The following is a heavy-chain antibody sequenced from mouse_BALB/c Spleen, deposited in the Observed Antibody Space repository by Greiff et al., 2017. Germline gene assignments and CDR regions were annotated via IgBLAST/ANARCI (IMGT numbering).Heavy chain of an antibody. Sequence: VKLMESGPGLVQPSQSLSITCTVSGFSLTSYGVHWVRQSPGKGLEWLGVIWSGGSTDYNAAFISRLSISKDNSKSQVFFKMNSLQADDTAIYYCARNGGYYGNYDYAMDYWGQGTTLTVSS. CDR3: ARNGGYYGNYDYAMDY. CDR1: GFSLTSYG. CDR2: IWSGGST. D-gene: IGHD2-1*01. J-gene: IGHJ2*01. V-gene: IGHV2-4-1*01.